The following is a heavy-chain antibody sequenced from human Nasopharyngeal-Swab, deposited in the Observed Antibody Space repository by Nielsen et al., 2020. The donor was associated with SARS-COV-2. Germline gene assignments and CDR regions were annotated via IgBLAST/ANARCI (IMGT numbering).Heavy chain of an antibody. J-gene: IGHJ4*02. V-gene: IGHV4-34*01. D-gene: IGHD6-13*01. CDR2: INHSGST. Sequence: SETLSLTCAVYGGSFRGYYWSWIRQPPGKGLEWIGEINHSGSTNYNPSLKSRVTISVDTSKNQFSLKLSSVTAADTTVYYCARGLYSSSRYAAFYDYWGQGTLVTVSS. CDR3: ARGLYSSSRYAAFYDY. CDR1: GGSFRGYY.